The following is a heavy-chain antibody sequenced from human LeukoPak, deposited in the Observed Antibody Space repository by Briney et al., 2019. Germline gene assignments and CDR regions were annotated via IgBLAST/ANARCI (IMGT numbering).Heavy chain of an antibody. D-gene: IGHD2-2*01. CDR3: AREGVSGYCSSTSCYGDFDY. CDR2: IYHSGST. J-gene: IGHJ4*02. V-gene: IGHV4-39*07. CDR1: GGSISSSSYY. Sequence: PSETLSLTCTVSGGSISSSSYYWGWIRQPPGKGLEWIGSIYHSGSTYYNPSLKSRVTISVDTSKNQFSLKLSSVTAADTAVYYCAREGVSGYCSSTSCYGDFDYWGQGTLVTVSS.